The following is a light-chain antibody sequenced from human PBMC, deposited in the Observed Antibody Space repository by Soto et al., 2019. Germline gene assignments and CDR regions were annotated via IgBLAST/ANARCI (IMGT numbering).Light chain of an antibody. Sequence: DIVMTQSPDSLAVSLGERATINCKSSQSILFSSNNKNYLTWYQQKPGQPPKPLIYWASTRESVVPDRFRGSWCGTDFTLVLSSLQAEEVAVYYCLQYCSGPVCFGGWTKVEIK. J-gene: IGKJ4*01. V-gene: IGKV4-1*01. CDR3: LQYCSGPVC. CDR1: QSILFSSNNKNY. CDR2: WAS.